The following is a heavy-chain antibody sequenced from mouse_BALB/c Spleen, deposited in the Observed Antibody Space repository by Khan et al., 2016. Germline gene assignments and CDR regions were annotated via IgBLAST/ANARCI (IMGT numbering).Heavy chain of an antibody. Sequence: QVQLKESGPGLVAPSQSLSITCTVSGFSLSRYSVHWVRQPPGKGLEWLGMLWGGGSKDYNSARKSRMSISQDNSNSQVFLKVNSLQTDQTALYSCTRNDGFYGAMDYWGQGTPVTVSS. D-gene: IGHD2-3*01. CDR3: TRNDGFYGAMDY. V-gene: IGHV2-6-4*01. CDR1: GFSLSRYS. CDR2: LWGGGSK. J-gene: IGHJ4*01.